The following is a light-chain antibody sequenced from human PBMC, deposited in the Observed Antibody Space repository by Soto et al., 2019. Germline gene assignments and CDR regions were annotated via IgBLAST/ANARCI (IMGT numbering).Light chain of an antibody. CDR3: QQYTNTNNPWM. Sequence: DIQVTQSPPTLSASVGDRVTITCRASQTISTWMAWYQQKPGKAPKLLVYDASALQSGVESRFSGSGSGTEFTLIISGLQPDDSATYYCQQYTNTNNPWMFGQGTKVEI. V-gene: IGKV1-5*01. J-gene: IGKJ1*01. CDR2: DAS. CDR1: QTISTW.